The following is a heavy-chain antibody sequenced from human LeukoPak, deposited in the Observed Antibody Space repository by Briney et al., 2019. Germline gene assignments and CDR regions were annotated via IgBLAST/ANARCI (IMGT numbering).Heavy chain of an antibody. CDR3: ARDLYSSSWGLDY. CDR1: GFTFSSYA. J-gene: IGHJ4*02. CDR2: ISSSSSYI. D-gene: IGHD6-13*01. V-gene: IGHV3-21*01. Sequence: GSLRLSCAASGFTFSSYAMNRVRQAPGKGLEWVSSISSSSSYIYYADSVKGRFTISRDNAKNSLYLQMNSLRAEDTAVYYCARDLYSSSWGLDYWGQGTLVTVSS.